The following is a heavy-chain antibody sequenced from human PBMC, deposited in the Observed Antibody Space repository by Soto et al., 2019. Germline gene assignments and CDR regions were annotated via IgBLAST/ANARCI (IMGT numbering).Heavy chain of an antibody. CDR2: ISSSGGST. J-gene: IGHJ4*02. V-gene: IGHV3-23*01. CDR3: AHSAGYSSSWPKGGFDY. Sequence: GGSLRLSCAASGLTFSSYAVSWVRQAPGKGLEWVSAISSSGGSTYYADSVKGRFTIPRDNSQNTLYLQMNSLRAEDTAVYYCAHSAGYSSSWPKGGFDYWGQGTLVTVSS. D-gene: IGHD6-13*01. CDR1: GLTFSSYA.